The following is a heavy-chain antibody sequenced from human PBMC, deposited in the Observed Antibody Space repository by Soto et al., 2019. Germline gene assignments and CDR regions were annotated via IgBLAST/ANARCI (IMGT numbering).Heavy chain of an antibody. CDR2: ITAFNGNT. CDR3: ARISQSDFWSGYYYVFDY. D-gene: IGHD3-3*01. CDR1: GYTFTDYG. Sequence: QVHLVQSGAEVEKPGASVKVSCKASGYTFTDYGISWVRQAPGQGLQWMGWITAFNGNTKYAQQFHGRVTMTTDTSTSTAYMELRSLESDDTAVYYCARISQSDFWSGYYYVFDYWGQGTLVTVSS. J-gene: IGHJ4*02. V-gene: IGHV1-18*01.